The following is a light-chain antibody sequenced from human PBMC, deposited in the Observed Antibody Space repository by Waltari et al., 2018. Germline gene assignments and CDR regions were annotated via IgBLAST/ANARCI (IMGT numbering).Light chain of an antibody. Sequence: DIQMTQSPSSLSASVGDRVTITCRASQDISTFLAWYQQTPGKVPRLLMYAASTLQSGVPSRFSGSGSGTDFTLTISSLQPEDVAVYYCQQYNNWPLTFGGGTKVEIK. CDR3: QQYNNWPLT. J-gene: IGKJ4*01. CDR1: QDISTF. V-gene: IGKV1-27*01. CDR2: AAS.